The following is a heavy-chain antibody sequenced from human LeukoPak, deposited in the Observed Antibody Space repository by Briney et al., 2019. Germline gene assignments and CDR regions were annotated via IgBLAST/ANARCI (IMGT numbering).Heavy chain of an antibody. Sequence: PSETLSLTCAVSGYSIGSGYYWGWIRQPPGKGLEWIGSIYHSGSTYYNPSLKSRVTISVDTSKNQFSLKLSSVTAADTAVYYCARRRTIGYFDYWGQGTLVTVSS. CDR2: IYHSGST. CDR1: GYSIGSGYY. D-gene: IGHD1-1*01. CDR3: ARRRTIGYFDY. J-gene: IGHJ4*02. V-gene: IGHV4-38-2*01.